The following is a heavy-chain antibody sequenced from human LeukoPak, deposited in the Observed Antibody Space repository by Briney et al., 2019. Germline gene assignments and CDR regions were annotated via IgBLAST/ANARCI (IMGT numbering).Heavy chain of an antibody. Sequence: ASVKVSFKASGYTFTSYAISWVRQAPGQGLEWMGWISTYNGNTNYAQKLQGRVTMTTDTSTTTAYMELRSLRSDDTAVYYCARGGSPVYYYYMDVWGKGTTVTVSS. D-gene: IGHD6-6*01. CDR1: GYTFTSYA. CDR2: ISTYNGNT. CDR3: ARGGSPVYYYYMDV. J-gene: IGHJ6*03. V-gene: IGHV1-18*01.